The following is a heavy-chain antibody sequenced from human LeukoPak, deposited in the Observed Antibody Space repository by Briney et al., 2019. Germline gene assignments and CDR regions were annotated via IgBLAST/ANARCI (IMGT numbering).Heavy chain of an antibody. D-gene: IGHD2-2*02. CDR2: IYHSGST. V-gene: IGHV4-38-2*02. CDR3: AGDDYTYYYYMDV. J-gene: IGHJ6*03. Sequence: SETLSLTCTVSGYSISSGYYWGWIRQPPGKGLEWIGSIYHSGSTYYNPSLKSRVTISVDTSKNQFSLKLSSVTAADTAVYYCAGDDYTYYYYMDVWGKGTTVTVSS. CDR1: GYSISSGYY.